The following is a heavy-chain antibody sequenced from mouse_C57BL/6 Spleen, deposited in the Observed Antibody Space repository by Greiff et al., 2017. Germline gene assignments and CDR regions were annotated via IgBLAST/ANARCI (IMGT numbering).Heavy chain of an antibody. D-gene: IGHD2-13*01. J-gene: IGHJ2*01. CDR3: ARVSLTTHFDY. CDR2: INYDGSST. Sequence: EVKLVESEGGLVQPGSSMKLSCTASGFTFSDYYMAWVRQVPEKGLEWVANINYDGSSTYYLDSLKSRFIISRDNAKNILYLQMSSLKSEDTATYYCARVSLTTHFDYWGQGTTLTVSS. V-gene: IGHV5-16*01. CDR1: GFTFSDYY.